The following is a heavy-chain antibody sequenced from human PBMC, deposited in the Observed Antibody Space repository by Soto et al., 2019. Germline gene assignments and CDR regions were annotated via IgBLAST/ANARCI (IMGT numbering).Heavy chain of an antibody. CDR1: GYTFTTYD. V-gene: IGHV1-8*01. CDR3: AIDTATGGGLGY. Sequence: QVQLVQSGAEVKKPGASVKVSCKASGYTFTTYDINWVRQATGQGLEWMGWMNPNSGDPGYAQKFQGRVTMTRNTSISTAYMELSSLRSEDTAVYYCAIDTATGGGLGYWGQGTLVTVSS. CDR2: MNPNSGDP. D-gene: IGHD5-18*01. J-gene: IGHJ4*02.